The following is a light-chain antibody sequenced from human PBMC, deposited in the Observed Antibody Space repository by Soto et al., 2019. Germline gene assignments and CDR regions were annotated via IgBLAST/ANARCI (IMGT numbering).Light chain of an antibody. V-gene: IGLV1-44*01. Sequence: QSVLTQPPSASGTPGQRVTISCSGSSSNIGSNSVNWYQQLPGTAPKLLIYSTNQRPSGVPDRFSGSKSDTSASLAISGLQSEDEAEYYCAAWDDRLNGEVVFGGGTKLTVL. J-gene: IGLJ2*01. CDR2: STN. CDR1: SSNIGSNS. CDR3: AAWDDRLNGEVV.